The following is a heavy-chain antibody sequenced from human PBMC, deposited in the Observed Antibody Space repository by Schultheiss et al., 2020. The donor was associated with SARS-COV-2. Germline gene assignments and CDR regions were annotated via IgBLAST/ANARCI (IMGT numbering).Heavy chain of an antibody. J-gene: IGHJ3*02. CDR3: ATGIAAAGTAAFDI. V-gene: IGHV3-64D*06. Sequence: GGSLRLSCAASGFTFSSYAMHWVRQAPGKGLEYVSAISSNGGSTYYADSVKGRFTISRDNSKNTLYLQMSSLRAEDTAVYYCATGIAAAGTAAFDIWGQGTMVTVSS. D-gene: IGHD6-13*01. CDR2: ISSNGGST. CDR1: GFTFSSYA.